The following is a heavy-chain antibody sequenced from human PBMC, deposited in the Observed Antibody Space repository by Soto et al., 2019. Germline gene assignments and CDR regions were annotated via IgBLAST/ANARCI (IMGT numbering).Heavy chain of an antibody. D-gene: IGHD6-6*01. V-gene: IGHV1-18*01. CDR2: ISISTGDT. CDR1: GYTFNTYL. Sequence: QVQLVQSGAEVKKPGASVTVSCKASGYTFNTYLNAWVRQAPGQGLEWMGWISISTGDTDYAQNLQGRVTLTTDPSSSTAYMELKSLRPDDTALYYCARDGPGRPYGMDVWGQGTPVIVSS. J-gene: IGHJ6*02. CDR3: ARDGPGRPYGMDV.